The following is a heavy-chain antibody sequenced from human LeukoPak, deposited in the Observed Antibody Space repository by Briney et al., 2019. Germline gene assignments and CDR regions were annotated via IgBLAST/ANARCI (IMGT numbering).Heavy chain of an antibody. CDR2: ISSSSSYI. CDR1: GFTFSDYY. CDR3: ARAYSVRYGLGYYYMDV. V-gene: IGHV3-11*06. D-gene: IGHD5/OR15-5a*01. J-gene: IGHJ6*03. Sequence: PGGSLRLSCAASGFTFSDYYMSWIRQAPGKGLEWVSSISSSSSYIYYADSVKGRFTISRDNSKKLLYLEMNSLRAEDTAVYYCARAYSVRYGLGYYYMDVWGKGTTVTISS.